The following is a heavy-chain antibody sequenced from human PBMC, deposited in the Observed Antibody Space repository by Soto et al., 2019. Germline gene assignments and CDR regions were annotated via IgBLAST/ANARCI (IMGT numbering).Heavy chain of an antibody. D-gene: IGHD1-26*01. CDR2: IIPICGTA. Sequence: QVQLVQSGSEVKKPGSSVKVSCKTSGGTFSRYAISWLRQAPGQGLEWMGGIIPICGTANYAQKFQGRVTITADESTSTAYMELSSLRSEDTAVYYCARGLYNGSPGDYWSQGTLVTGSS. J-gene: IGHJ4*02. CDR1: GGTFSRYA. CDR3: ARGLYNGSPGDY. V-gene: IGHV1-69*01.